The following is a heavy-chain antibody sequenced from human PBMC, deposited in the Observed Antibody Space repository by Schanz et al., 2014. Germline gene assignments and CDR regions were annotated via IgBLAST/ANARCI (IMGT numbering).Heavy chain of an antibody. D-gene: IGHD1-26*01. CDR1: GFTFSDYC. CDR3: ARDRVGASSYFDY. J-gene: IGHJ4*02. Sequence: QVQLVDSGGGLVKPGGSLRLSCAASGFTFSDYCMVWIRQAPGKGMEWVSYISHNSHYTNYADSVKGRFTISRDTAENSVYLQMNSLRAEDTAVYYCARDRVGASSYFDYWGQGTLVTVSS. CDR2: ISHNSHYT. V-gene: IGHV3-11*06.